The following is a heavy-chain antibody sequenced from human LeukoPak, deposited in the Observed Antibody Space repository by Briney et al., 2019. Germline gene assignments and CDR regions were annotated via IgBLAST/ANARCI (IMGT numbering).Heavy chain of an antibody. V-gene: IGHV1-18*01. Sequence: ASVNVSCKASGYTFTSYAISWVRQAPGQGLEWMGWISGYNGNTKYAQKVQGRVTMTTDTSTSTAYMELRSLRSDDTAVYYCARGYSYGSDYYYGMDVWGQGTTVTVSS. CDR3: ARGYSYGSDYYYGMDV. D-gene: IGHD5-18*01. CDR2: ISGYNGNT. CDR1: GYTFTSYA. J-gene: IGHJ6*02.